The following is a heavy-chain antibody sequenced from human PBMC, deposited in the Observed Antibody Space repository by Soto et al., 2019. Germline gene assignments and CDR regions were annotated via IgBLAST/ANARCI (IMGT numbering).Heavy chain of an antibody. J-gene: IGHJ3*02. CDR3: ARDTITFSYDVMNAFDI. V-gene: IGHV1-18*01. CDR1: GYTFTSYG. D-gene: IGHD5-12*01. Sequence: ASVKVSCKASGYTFTSYGISWVRQAPGQGLEWMGWISAYNGNTNYAQKLRGRVTMTTDTSTSTAYMELRSLRSDDTAVYYCARDTITFSYDVMNAFDIWGQGKMVTVSS. CDR2: ISAYNGNT.